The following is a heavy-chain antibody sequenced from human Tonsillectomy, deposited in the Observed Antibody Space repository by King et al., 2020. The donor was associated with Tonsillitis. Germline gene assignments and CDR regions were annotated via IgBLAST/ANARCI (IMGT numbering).Heavy chain of an antibody. V-gene: IGHV3-30*02. CDR3: AKEDYSSSGYVDY. CDR1: GFTFSNYG. J-gene: IGHJ4*02. D-gene: IGHD6-13*01. CDR2: IRYDGSNK. Sequence: VQLVESGGGVVQPGGSLRLSCAASGFTFSNYGMHWVRQAPGKGLEWVAFIRYDGSNKFYADSVKGRFTISRDNSKNTLYLQMNSLRVEDTAVYYCAKEDYSSSGYVDYWGQGTLVTVSS.